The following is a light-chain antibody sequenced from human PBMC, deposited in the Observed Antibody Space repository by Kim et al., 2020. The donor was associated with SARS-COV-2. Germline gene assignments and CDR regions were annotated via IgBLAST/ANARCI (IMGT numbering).Light chain of an antibody. CDR2: DTS. Sequence: VSPGERATLFCRASQSLANRLAWYQQKLGQAPRLLIFDTSTRAAGTPARFSGSGSGTGFTLTITSLQSEDFAVYYCQQYNDWPLTFGGGTKVDIK. CDR3: QQYNDWPLT. CDR1: QSLANR. V-gene: IGKV3-15*01. J-gene: IGKJ4*01.